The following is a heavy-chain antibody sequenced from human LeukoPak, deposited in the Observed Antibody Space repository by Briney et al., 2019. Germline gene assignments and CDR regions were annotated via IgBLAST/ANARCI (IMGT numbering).Heavy chain of an antibody. CDR2: INWNGGST. J-gene: IGHJ4*02. CDR1: GFTFDDYG. D-gene: IGHD3-22*01. CDR3: ARDSDYYDGSGYYVPYFDY. Sequence: AGGSLRLSCAASGFTFDDYGMSWVRQAPGKGLEWVSGINWNGGSTGYADSVKGRFTISRDNAKNSLYLQMNSLRAEDTALYYCARDSDYYDGSGYYVPYFDYWGQGTLVTVSS. V-gene: IGHV3-20*04.